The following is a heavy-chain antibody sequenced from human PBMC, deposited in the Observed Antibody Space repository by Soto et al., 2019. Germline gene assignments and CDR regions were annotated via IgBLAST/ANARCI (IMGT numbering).Heavy chain of an antibody. D-gene: IGHD6-19*01. V-gene: IGHV3-23*01. CDR1: GIEFSNYA. J-gene: IGHJ4*02. CDR2: SSDSGRSR. CDR3: AKDGNWLDVYFYV. Sequence: EVQLLESGGGLVQHGGSLRLSCVASGIEFSNYAMSWVRQAPGKGLEWVSISSDSGRSRYHADSVKGRFTITRDNTKNTLYLHMTNLRAEDTAVYYCAKDGNWLDVYFYVWGQGTPVTVSS.